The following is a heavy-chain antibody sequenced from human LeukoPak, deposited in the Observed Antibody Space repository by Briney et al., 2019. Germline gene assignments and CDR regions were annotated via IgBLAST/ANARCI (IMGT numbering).Heavy chain of an antibody. D-gene: IGHD2-21*01. CDR3: ARHRGRDGDSEVDY. CDR2: IYPGDSDT. J-gene: IGHJ4*02. Sequence: GESLKISCKDSGHSFTNYWFGWVRQMPGKGLEWMGIIYPGDSDTRYSPSFQGQVTISADKSISTAYLQWSSLKASDTAMYYCARHRGRDGDSEVDYWGQGTLVTVSS. V-gene: IGHV5-51*01. CDR1: GHSFTNYW.